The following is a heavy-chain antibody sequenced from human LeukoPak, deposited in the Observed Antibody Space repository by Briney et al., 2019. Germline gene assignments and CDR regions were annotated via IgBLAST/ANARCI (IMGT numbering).Heavy chain of an antibody. D-gene: IGHD2-15*01. CDR2: ISRSGDRT. CDR1: GFTFSSYS. CDR3: AKELRPNDY. V-gene: IGHV3-23*01. Sequence: GGSLRLSCAASGFTFSSYSMNWVRQAPGKGLEWVSAISRSGDRTFYADSVKGRFTISRDSSIDTLFLQMNSLRAEDTAVYFCAKELRPNDYWGQGTLVTVSS. J-gene: IGHJ4*02.